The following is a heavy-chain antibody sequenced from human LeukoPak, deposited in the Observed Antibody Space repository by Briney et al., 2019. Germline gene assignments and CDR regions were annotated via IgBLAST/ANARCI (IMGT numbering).Heavy chain of an antibody. CDR3: ARDQYDSVWGSHRPYFDY. V-gene: IGHV1-18*01. D-gene: IGHD3-16*02. Sequence: ASVKVSCKASGYTFSSYGISWVRQAPGQGLEWMGWISVHNGNPEYAQKFQGRVIMTTDTFTSTAYMELRRLRFDDTAVYYCARDQYDSVWGSHRPYFDYWGQGTLVTVSS. CDR1: GYTFSSYG. J-gene: IGHJ4*02. CDR2: ISVHNGNP.